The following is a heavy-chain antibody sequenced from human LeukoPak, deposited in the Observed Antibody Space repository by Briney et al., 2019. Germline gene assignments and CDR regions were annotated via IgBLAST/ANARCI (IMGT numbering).Heavy chain of an antibody. Sequence: ASVNVSFKSAAYTFTIYGISWVRQPPGQGLEWMGWICAYNGNTNYAQKLQGRVTMTTDTSTSTAYMELRSLRSDDTAVYYCARDPYDYVWGSYRPLEFDCGGQGTLVTVS. V-gene: IGHV1-18*01. CDR1: AYTFTIYG. J-gene: IGHJ4*02. D-gene: IGHD3-16*02. CDR2: ICAYNGNT. CDR3: ARDPYDYVWGSYRPLEFDC.